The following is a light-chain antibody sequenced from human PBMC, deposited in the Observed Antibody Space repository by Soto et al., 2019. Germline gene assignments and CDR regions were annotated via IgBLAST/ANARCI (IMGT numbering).Light chain of an antibody. CDR2: GAS. J-gene: IGKJ3*01. Sequence: VVLTQSPATLSLSPGEPATLSCRASRDVYINSLAWYQQKTGRPPTLLIYGASTRATGIPDRFSATGSGTEFSLTISSVEPEDFAVYYCQQYGASPFTFGPGTRVEI. V-gene: IGKV3-20*01. CDR3: QQYGASPFT. CDR1: RDVYINS.